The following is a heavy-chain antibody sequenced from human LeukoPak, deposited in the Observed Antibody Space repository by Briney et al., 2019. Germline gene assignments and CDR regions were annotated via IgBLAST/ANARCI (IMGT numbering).Heavy chain of an antibody. CDR1: GYSISSGYY. J-gene: IGHJ4*02. D-gene: IGHD6-19*01. V-gene: IGHV4-38-2*02. CDR2: IYHSGST. Sequence: SETLSLTCTVSGYSISSGYYWGWIRQPPGKGLEWIGSIYHSGSTYYNPSLKSRVTISVDTSKNQFSLKLSSVTAADTAVYYCARHAAVVHYFDYWGQGTLVTVSS. CDR3: ARHAAVVHYFDY.